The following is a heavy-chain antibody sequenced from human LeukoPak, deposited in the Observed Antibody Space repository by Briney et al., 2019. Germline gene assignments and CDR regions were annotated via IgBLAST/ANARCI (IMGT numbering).Heavy chain of an antibody. V-gene: IGHV4-38-2*02. CDR3: ARYKKARSSITMIVVVDYYYYMDV. CDR2: IYYSGST. Sequence: SETLSLTCTVSGYSISGGYYWGWIRQPPGKGLEWIGSIYYSGSTYYNPSLKSRVTISVDTSKNQFSLKLSSVTAADTAVYYCARYKKARSSITMIVVVDYYYYMDVWGKGTTVTVSS. J-gene: IGHJ6*03. D-gene: IGHD3-22*01. CDR1: GYSISGGYY.